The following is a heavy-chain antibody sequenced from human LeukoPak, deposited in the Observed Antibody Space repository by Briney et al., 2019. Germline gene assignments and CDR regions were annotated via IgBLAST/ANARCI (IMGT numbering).Heavy chain of an antibody. J-gene: IGHJ4*02. Sequence: GSLRLSCAASGFTFSSYAMHWVRQAPGKGLEYVSAISSNGGSTYYANSVKGRFTISRDNSKNTLYLQMGSLRAEDMAVYYCARVSGIVVVPAALDYWGQGTLVTVSS. D-gene: IGHD2-2*01. CDR3: ARVSGIVVVPAALDY. CDR2: ISSNGGST. CDR1: GFTFSSYA. V-gene: IGHV3-64*01.